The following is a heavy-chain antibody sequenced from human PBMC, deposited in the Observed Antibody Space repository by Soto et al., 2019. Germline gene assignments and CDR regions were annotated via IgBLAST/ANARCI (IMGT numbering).Heavy chain of an antibody. J-gene: IGHJ4*02. CDR1: GVTFDDFA. V-gene: IGHV3-9*01. CDR3: AEDAVDAGSGPFAY. D-gene: IGHD2-15*01. Sequence: EVQVVESGGGLVQPGRSLRLSCAAFGVTFDDFAMHWVRQVPGKGLEWVSGISWNSGRIGYAESVKGRFTISRDNAETSLYLQMNSLRPEATAGYYCAEDAVDAGSGPFAYWGQGTLVTVSS. CDR2: ISWNSGRI.